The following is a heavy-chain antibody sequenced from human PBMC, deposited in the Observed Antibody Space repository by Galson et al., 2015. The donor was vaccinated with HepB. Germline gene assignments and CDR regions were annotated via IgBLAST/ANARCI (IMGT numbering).Heavy chain of an antibody. V-gene: IGHV3-53*01. D-gene: IGHD3-10*01. J-gene: IGHJ4*02. Sequence: SLRLSCAASGFTVSSNYMSWVRQAPGKGLEWVSVIYSGGSTYYADSVKGRFTISRDNSKNTLYLQMNSLRAEDTAVYYCARGYGSGSYYSHLDYWGQGTLVTVSS. CDR3: ARGYGSGSYYSHLDY. CDR2: IYSGGST. CDR1: GFTVSSNY.